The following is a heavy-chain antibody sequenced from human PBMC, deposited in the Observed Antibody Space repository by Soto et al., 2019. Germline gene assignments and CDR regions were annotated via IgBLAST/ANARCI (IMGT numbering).Heavy chain of an antibody. V-gene: IGHV3-30*03. Sequence: QVQLVESGGVVVQPGRSLRLSCAASVFTFSSYGMHWVRQAPGKGLEWVAVISYDGSNKYYADCVKGRFTISRDNSTNTLYLQMNSLRAEDTAVYYCAPWFGAFDYWGQGTLVTVSS. CDR2: ISYDGSNK. J-gene: IGHJ4*02. D-gene: IGHD3-10*01. CDR3: APWFGAFDY. CDR1: VFTFSSYG.